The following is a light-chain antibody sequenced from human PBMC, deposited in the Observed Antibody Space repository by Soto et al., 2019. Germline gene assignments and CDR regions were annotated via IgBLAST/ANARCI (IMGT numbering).Light chain of an antibody. CDR1: QSVSSS. Sequence: IVMTQSPATLSVSPGERATLSCRASQSVSSSLAWYQQKPGQAPRLLIYGASTRATGIPARFSGSGSGTEFTHTISSRQSEDVSVYYCQQDNNWWTFGQGTKVEV. V-gene: IGKV3-15*01. CDR3: QQDNNWWT. J-gene: IGKJ1*01. CDR2: GAS.